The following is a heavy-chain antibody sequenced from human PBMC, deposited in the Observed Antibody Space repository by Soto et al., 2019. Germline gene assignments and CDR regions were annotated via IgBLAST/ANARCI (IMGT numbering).Heavy chain of an antibody. J-gene: IGHJ3*02. Sequence: EVQLVEYGGGLIQPGGSLRLSCAASEFTVSNTYMTWVSQAPGKGLEWVSVIYPSDTTYDTDSVKGRFIVSSDNSENTVHLQLNNLRGEDTAQYYCTRVKMNRGSSQWAFDIWGQGTAVPVS. D-gene: IGHD3-10*01. V-gene: IGHV3-53*01. CDR3: TRVKMNRGSSQWAFDI. CDR2: IYPSDTT. CDR1: EFTVSNTY.